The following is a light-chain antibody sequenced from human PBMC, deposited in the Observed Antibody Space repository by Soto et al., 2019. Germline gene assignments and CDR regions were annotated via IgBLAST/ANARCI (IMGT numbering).Light chain of an antibody. Sequence: QSALTQPPSVSGAPGQRVTISCTGSSSNIGAGYDVHWYQHLPGTAPKPLIYGNNNRPSGVPERFSGSKSGTSASLAITGLQAEDEADYYCQSYDSSLSGYVFGTGTKLTVL. CDR2: GNN. CDR3: QSYDSSLSGYV. CDR1: SSNIGAGYD. J-gene: IGLJ1*01. V-gene: IGLV1-40*01.